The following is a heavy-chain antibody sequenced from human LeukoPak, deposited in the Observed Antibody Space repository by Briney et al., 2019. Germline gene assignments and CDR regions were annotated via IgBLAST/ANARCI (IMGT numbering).Heavy chain of an antibody. D-gene: IGHD2-2*01. CDR2: IYTSGSA. Sequence: SETLSLTCTVSGGSISSGSYYWSWIRQPAGKGLEWIGHIYTSGSANYNPSLKSRVTISIDTSKNQFSLKLSSVTAADTAVYYCARCTSTSCYHLDYWGQGALVTVSS. V-gene: IGHV4-61*09. CDR3: ARCTSTSCYHLDY. CDR1: GGSISSGSYY. J-gene: IGHJ4*02.